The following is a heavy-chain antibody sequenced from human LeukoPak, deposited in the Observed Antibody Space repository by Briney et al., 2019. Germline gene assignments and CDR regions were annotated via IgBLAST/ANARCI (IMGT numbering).Heavy chain of an antibody. CDR2: SGSGGST. Sequence: PGGSLRLPCAVSGFIFSSYGMSWVRQAPGKGLEWVSVSGSGGSTYYADSVKGRFTISRDNSKNTLYLQMNSLRAEDTAVYYCAKGDYSGSYYFDYWGQGTLVTVSS. CDR3: AKGDYSGSYYFDY. J-gene: IGHJ4*02. D-gene: IGHD1-26*01. V-gene: IGHV3-23*01. CDR1: GFIFSSYG.